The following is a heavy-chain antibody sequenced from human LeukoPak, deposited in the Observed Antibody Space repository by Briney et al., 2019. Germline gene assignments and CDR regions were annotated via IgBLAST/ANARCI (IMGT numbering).Heavy chain of an antibody. V-gene: IGHV6-1*01. CDR1: GDSVSSNSVA. D-gene: IGHD4-17*01. CDR3: ARGGVTTVTLDY. Sequence: PSQTLSLTCAISGDSVSSNSVAWHWIRQSPSRGLEWLGRTYYRSKCHNDYAVSVRSRITINPDTSENRFSLQLNSVTPEDTAVYYCARGGVTTVTLDYWGQGTLVTVSS. CDR2: TYYRSKCHN. J-gene: IGHJ4*02.